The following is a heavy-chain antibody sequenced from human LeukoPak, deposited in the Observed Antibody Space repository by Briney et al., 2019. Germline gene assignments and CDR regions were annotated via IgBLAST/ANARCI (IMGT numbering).Heavy chain of an antibody. CDR1: GFTFSSYA. CDR3: ARDEGWYLDSRGDFQH. Sequence: PGGSLRLSCAASGFTFSSYAMHWVRQAPGKGLEWVAVISYDGSNKYYADSVKGRFTISGDNSKNTLYLQMNSLRAEDTAVYYCARDEGWYLDSRGDFQHWGQGTLVTVSS. V-gene: IGHV3-30-3*01. J-gene: IGHJ1*01. CDR2: ISYDGSNK. D-gene: IGHD4-23*01.